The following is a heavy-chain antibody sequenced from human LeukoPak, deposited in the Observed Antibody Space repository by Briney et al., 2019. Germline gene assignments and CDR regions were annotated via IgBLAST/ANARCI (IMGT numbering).Heavy chain of an antibody. CDR2: ISGSGGST. J-gene: IGHJ6*03. Sequence: GGSLRLSCAASGFTFSGYAMSWVRQAPGKGLEWVSAISGSGGSTYYADSVKGRFTISRDNSENTLYLQMNSLRAEDTAVYYCAKTSTQAYYDILTGYYYYYYMDVWGKGTTVTISS. CDR1: GFTFSGYA. D-gene: IGHD3-9*01. V-gene: IGHV3-23*01. CDR3: AKTSTQAYYDILTGYYYYYYMDV.